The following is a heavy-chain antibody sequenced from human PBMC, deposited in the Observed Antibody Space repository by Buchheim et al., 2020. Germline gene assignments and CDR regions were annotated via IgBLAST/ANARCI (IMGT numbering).Heavy chain of an antibody. V-gene: IGHV4-38-2*01. J-gene: IGHJ6*02. D-gene: IGHD1-20*01. Sequence: QVQLQESGPGLVKPSETLSLTCAVSGYSISSGYYWGWIRQPPGKGLEWIGSIYHSGSTYYNPSLKSRVTISVDTSKNQFYLKLSSVTAADTAVYYCARRGGITGGMDVWGQGTT. CDR2: IYHSGST. CDR3: ARRGGITGGMDV. CDR1: GYSISSGYY.